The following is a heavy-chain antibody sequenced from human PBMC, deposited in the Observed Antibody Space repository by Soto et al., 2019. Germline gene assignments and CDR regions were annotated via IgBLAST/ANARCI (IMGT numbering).Heavy chain of an antibody. CDR1: GFSLSTSGMG. J-gene: IGHJ6*02. CDR3: AHRKSSYYGSEYTYYYGMDV. D-gene: IGHD3-10*01. Sequence: QITLKESGPTLVIPTQTLTLTCTFSGFSLSTSGMGVAWIRQPPEKALEWLAVIYWTDDKRYSPSLKSRLTITKDTSKNQVVLTMTDMDPVDTATYYCAHRKSSYYGSEYTYYYGMDVWGQGTTVTVSS. CDR2: IYWTDDK. V-gene: IGHV2-5*01.